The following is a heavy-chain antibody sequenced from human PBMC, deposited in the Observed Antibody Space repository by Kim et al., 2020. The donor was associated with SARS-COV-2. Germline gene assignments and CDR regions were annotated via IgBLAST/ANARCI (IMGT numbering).Heavy chain of an antibody. CDR2: ISGSGGST. V-gene: IGHV3-23*01. CDR1: GFTFSSYA. J-gene: IGHJ4*02. Sequence: GGSLRLSCAASGFTFSSYAMSWVRQAPGKGLEWVSAISGSGGSTYYADSVKGRFTISRDNSKNTLYLQMNSLRAEDTAVYYCACYSGSYYRGVFDYWGQGTLVTVSP. CDR3: ACYSGSYYRGVFDY. D-gene: IGHD1-26*01.